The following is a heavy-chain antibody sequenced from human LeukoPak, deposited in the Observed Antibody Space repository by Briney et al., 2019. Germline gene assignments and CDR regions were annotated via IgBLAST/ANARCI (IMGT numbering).Heavy chain of an antibody. CDR2: IIPIFGTA. D-gene: IGHD3-16*01. J-gene: IGHJ4*02. V-gene: IGHV1-69*01. CDR1: GGTFSSYA. Sequence: ASVKVSCKASGGTFSSYAISWVRQAPGQGLEWMGGIIPIFGTANYAQKFQGRVTITADESTSTAYMELSSLRSEDTAVYYCARFGGPGYGPELSDDYWGQGTLVTVSS. CDR3: ARFGGPGYGPELSDDY.